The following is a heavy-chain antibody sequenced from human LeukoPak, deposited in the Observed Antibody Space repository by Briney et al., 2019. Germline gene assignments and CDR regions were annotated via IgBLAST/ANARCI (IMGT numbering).Heavy chain of an antibody. D-gene: IGHD6-19*01. CDR2: INWNGGST. CDR3: ARNLGSGWYEAGSYFDY. Sequence: GGSLRLSCAASGFTFDDYGMSWVRQAPGKGLEWVSGINWNGGSTGYADSVKGRFTISRDNAKNSLYLQMNSLRAEDTALYYCARNLGSGWYEAGSYFDYWGQGTLVTVSS. J-gene: IGHJ4*02. V-gene: IGHV3-20*04. CDR1: GFTFDDYG.